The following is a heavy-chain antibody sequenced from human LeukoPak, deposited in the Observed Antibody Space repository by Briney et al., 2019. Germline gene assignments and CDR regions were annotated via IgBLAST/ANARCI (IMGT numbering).Heavy chain of an antibody. J-gene: IGHJ4*02. CDR1: GYTFTSYG. D-gene: IGHD3-10*01. V-gene: IGHV1-18*01. CDR3: ARDRPYGSGSYYTPFDY. Sequence: EASVKVSCKASGYTFTSYGISWVRQAPGQGLEWMGWISAYNGNTNYAQKLQGRVTMTTDTSTSTAYVELRSLRSDDTAVYYCARDRPYGSGSYYTPFDYWGQGTLVTVSS. CDR2: ISAYNGNT.